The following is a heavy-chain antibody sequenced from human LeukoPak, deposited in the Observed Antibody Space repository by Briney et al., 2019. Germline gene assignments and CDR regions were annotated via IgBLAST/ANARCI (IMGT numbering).Heavy chain of an antibody. Sequence: SETLSLTCTVSGGSTSSKSYYWGRMRQSPGKGMEWIGSIYDSGSTYYNPSLKSRVTISVDTSKNQFSLKLSSVTAADTALYYCARGYYDVLTGHPKNFDYWDQGILVTVSS. CDR2: IYDSGST. D-gene: IGHD3-9*01. CDR3: ARGYYDVLTGHPKNFDY. J-gene: IGHJ4*02. CDR1: GGSTSSKSYY. V-gene: IGHV4-39*01.